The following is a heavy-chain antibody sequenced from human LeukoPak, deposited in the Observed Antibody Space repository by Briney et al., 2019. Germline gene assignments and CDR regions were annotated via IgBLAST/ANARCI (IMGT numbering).Heavy chain of an antibody. V-gene: IGHV2-5*01. Sequence: SGPTLVKPTQTLTLTCTFSGFSLTTSAVGVGWIRQPPGKALEWLALIYWNDDKRYSPSLKSRLTITKDTSKNQVVLTMTNMDPVDTATYYCAHMDRLELPNYWGQGTLVTVSS. CDR1: GFSLTTSAVG. CDR3: AHMDRLELPNY. J-gene: IGHJ4*02. D-gene: IGHD1-7*01. CDR2: IYWNDDK.